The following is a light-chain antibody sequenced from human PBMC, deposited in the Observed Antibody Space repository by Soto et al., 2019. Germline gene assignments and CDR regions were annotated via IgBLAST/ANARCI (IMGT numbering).Light chain of an antibody. Sequence: QSALTQPRSVSGSPGQSITISCTGTSSDVGDNNHVSWYQHHPGKAPKLLIFDVSKRPSGVPDRFSGSKSDNTASLTISGLQAEDEADYSCCSHAGSYTFVFGTGTKVTVL. CDR2: DVS. CDR1: SSDVGDNNH. J-gene: IGLJ1*01. V-gene: IGLV2-11*01. CDR3: CSHAGSYTFV.